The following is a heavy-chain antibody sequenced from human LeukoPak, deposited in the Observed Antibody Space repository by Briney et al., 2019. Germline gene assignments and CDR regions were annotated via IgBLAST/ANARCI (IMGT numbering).Heavy chain of an antibody. CDR3: ARLRPYDFWSGSNPYYFDY. D-gene: IGHD3-3*01. J-gene: IGHJ4*02. CDR1: GYSFTSYW. CDR2: IYPGDSDT. Sequence: PGESLKISCKGSGYSFTSYWIGWVRPMPGKGLEWMGIIYPGDSDTRYSPSFQGQVTISADKSISTAYLQWSSLKASDTAMYYCARLRPYDFWSGSNPYYFDYWGQGTLVTVSS. V-gene: IGHV5-51*01.